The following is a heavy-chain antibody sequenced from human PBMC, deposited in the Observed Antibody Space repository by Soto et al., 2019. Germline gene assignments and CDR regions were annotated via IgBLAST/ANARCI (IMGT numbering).Heavy chain of an antibody. CDR2: INHRGNS. CDR3: VRGGDDYGSYIDY. V-gene: IGHV4-38-2*01. D-gene: IGHD4-17*01. Sequence: LSLTCDVSGYSISTGYYWAWVRQPPGKGMGWIGSINHRGNSYYNPSLKSRVTISVDTSKNQGSLKVSSVTAADTAVYYCVRGGDDYGSYIDYWGQGTLVTVSS. CDR1: GYSISTGYY. J-gene: IGHJ4*02.